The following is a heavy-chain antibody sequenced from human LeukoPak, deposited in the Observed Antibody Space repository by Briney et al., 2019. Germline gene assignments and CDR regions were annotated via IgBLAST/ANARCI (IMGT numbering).Heavy chain of an antibody. Sequence: GGSLRLSCAASGFSFDDYGMAWLRQAPGKGLEWVSDIDWKGQPTSYADSVKGRFTISRDNAQRSLYLQMDNLRAEDTALYYCAREVYRIGVGGFDPWGQGTLVIVSS. J-gene: IGHJ5*02. CDR2: IDWKGQPT. D-gene: IGHD3-16*01. CDR1: GFSFDDYG. V-gene: IGHV3-20*04. CDR3: AREVYRIGVGGFDP.